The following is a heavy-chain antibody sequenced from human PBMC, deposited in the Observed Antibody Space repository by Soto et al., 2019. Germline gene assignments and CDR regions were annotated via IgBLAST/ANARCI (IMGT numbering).Heavy chain of an antibody. Sequence: QVQLQESGPGLVKPSQTLSLTCTVSGGSISSGGYYWSWIRQHPGKGLEWIGYIYYSGSTYYNPSLKSRVTISVDTSKNQFSLKLSSVTAADTAVYYCARVTEDYSNLQWYFDLWGRGTLVTVSS. CDR2: IYYSGST. V-gene: IGHV4-31*03. CDR1: GGSISSGGYY. J-gene: IGHJ2*01. CDR3: ARVTEDYSNLQWYFDL. D-gene: IGHD4-4*01.